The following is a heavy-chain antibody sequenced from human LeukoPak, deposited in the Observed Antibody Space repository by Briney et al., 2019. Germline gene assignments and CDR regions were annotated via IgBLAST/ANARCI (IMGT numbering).Heavy chain of an antibody. CDR2: IYYSGRT. Sequence: SETLSLTCTVSGGSISSSSYYWGWIRQPPGKGLEWIGSIYYSGRTYYNPSLESRVTISIDTSKNQFSLKLSSVTAADTAVYYCARQGRGDAFDIWGQGTMVTVSS. V-gene: IGHV4-39*01. J-gene: IGHJ3*02. CDR1: GGSISSSSYY. CDR3: ARQGRGDAFDI.